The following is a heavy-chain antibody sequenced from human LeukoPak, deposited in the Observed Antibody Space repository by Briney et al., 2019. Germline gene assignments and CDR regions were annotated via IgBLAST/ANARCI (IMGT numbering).Heavy chain of an antibody. CDR3: ARAGDRGSHIDF. D-gene: IGHD1-26*01. V-gene: IGHV3-66*01. J-gene: IGHJ4*02. CDR1: GFPVTTKD. Sequence: GGSLGLSCAASGFPVTTKDMTWIRQAPGKGLEWVSVTYSGGSTFFADFVNGRFSISRDQSQNTLYLQMNSLRANDTAVYYCARAGDRGSHIDFWGQGTLVTVSS. CDR2: TYSGGST.